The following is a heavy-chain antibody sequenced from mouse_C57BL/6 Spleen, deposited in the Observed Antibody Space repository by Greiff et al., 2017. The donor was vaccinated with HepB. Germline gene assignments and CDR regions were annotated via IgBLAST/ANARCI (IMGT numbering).Heavy chain of an antibody. Sequence: QVQLKQSGPELVKPGASVKISCKASGYSFTSYYIHWVKQRPGQGLEWIGWIYPGSGNTKYNEKFKGKATLTADTSSSTAYMQLSSLTSEDSAVYYCARREDYYDYPFDYWGQGTTLTVSS. V-gene: IGHV1-66*01. CDR2: IYPGSGNT. CDR1: GYSFTSYY. D-gene: IGHD2-4*01. CDR3: ARREDYYDYPFDY. J-gene: IGHJ2*01.